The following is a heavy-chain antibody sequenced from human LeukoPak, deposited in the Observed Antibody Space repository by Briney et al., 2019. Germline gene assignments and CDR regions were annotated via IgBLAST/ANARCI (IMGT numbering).Heavy chain of an antibody. CDR3: ARRSTMIVSDAFDI. Sequence: GGSLRLSCAASGFTFSSYGMHWVRQAPGKGLEWVAVISYDGSNKYYADSVKGRFTISRDNSKNTLYLQMNSLRAEDTAVYYCARRSTMIVSDAFDIWGQGTMVTVSS. D-gene: IGHD3-22*01. J-gene: IGHJ3*02. V-gene: IGHV3-30*03. CDR2: ISYDGSNK. CDR1: GFTFSSYG.